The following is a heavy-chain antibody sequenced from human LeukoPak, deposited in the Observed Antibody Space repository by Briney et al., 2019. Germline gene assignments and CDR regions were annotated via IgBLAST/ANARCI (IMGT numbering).Heavy chain of an antibody. CDR2: VHYTGNT. J-gene: IGHJ4*02. V-gene: IGHV4-39*01. Sequence: PSETLSLTCTVSGGSITSSSHYWGWIRQPPGMGLEWVGSVHYTGNTYYNSFLSSRITISVDTSSNQFSLRLNSVTAADTALYYCARHDPFQYWGQGALVTVSS. CDR3: ARHDPFQY. CDR1: GGSITSSSHY.